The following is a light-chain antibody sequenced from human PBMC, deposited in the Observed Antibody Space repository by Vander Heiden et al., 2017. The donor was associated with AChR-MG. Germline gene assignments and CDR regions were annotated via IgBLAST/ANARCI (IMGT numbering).Light chain of an antibody. Sequence: QSVLTQPPSASGTPGQRVPISCSGSSSNIGSNTVNWYQQLPGTAPKLLIYSNNQRPSGGPDRFSGSKSGTSASLAISGLQSEDEADYYCAAWDESLNGHVVFGGGTKLTVL. CDR1: SSNIGSNT. CDR3: AAWDESLNGHVV. V-gene: IGLV1-44*01. J-gene: IGLJ2*01. CDR2: SNN.